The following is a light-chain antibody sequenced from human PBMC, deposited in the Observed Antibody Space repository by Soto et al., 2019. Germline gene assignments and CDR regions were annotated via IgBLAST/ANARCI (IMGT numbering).Light chain of an antibody. Sequence: DIQMTQSPSSLSASVGDRVTITCRASQSIRSYLNWYQQKPGKAPKLLISGASSLQGGVPSRFSGSGSGTDFTLTISSLQPEDFATYYCQQTYSIPFTFGPGTKVDIK. V-gene: IGKV1-39*01. CDR2: GAS. CDR1: QSIRSY. J-gene: IGKJ3*01. CDR3: QQTYSIPFT.